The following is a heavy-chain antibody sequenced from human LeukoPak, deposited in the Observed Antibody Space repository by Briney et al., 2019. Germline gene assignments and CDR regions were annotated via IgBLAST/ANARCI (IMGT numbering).Heavy chain of an antibody. CDR3: ARDPEGFGATYFDY. D-gene: IGHD3-16*01. CDR2: ISSSSSYI. J-gene: IGHJ4*02. CDR1: GFTFSSYS. V-gene: IGHV3-21*01. Sequence: GGSLRLSCAASGFTFSSYSMNWVRQAPGKGLEWVSSISSSSSYIYYADSVKGRFTISRDNAKNSFYLQMNSLRAEDTAVFYCARDPEGFGATYFDYWGQGTLVTVSS.